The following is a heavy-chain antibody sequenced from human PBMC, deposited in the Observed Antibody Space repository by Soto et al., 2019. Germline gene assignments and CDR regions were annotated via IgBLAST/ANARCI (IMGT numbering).Heavy chain of an antibody. D-gene: IGHD2-2*01. J-gene: IGHJ5*02. V-gene: IGHV4-59*01. CDR3: ARGRSCLRSTCYDDYNYFVP. CDR2: IYYTGST. CDR1: GGSINSFY. Sequence: SETLSLTCPVSGGSINSFYWTWIRQPPGRGLEWVGHIYYTGSTSYNPSLRSRVTISVDTSKNQVSLKLRSVTAADTAVYYCARGRSCLRSTCYDDYNYFVPWGQGTLVTVSS.